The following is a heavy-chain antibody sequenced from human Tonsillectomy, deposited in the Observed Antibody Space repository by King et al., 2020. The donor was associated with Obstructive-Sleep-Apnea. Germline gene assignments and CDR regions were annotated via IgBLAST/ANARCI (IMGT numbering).Heavy chain of an antibody. Sequence: VQLVESGAEVKKPGASVKVSCKAAGYTFTDYYIHWVRQAPGQGLEWMGWINPNSGGTHYAQKFQGWVTMTRDTSINTAYMELSRLTFDDTAVYYCAREWSSRWYEKGLDVWGQGTTVTVSS. CDR1: GYTFTDYY. CDR2: INPNSGGT. J-gene: IGHJ6*02. CDR3: AREWSSRWYEKGLDV. D-gene: IGHD6-13*01. V-gene: IGHV1-2*04.